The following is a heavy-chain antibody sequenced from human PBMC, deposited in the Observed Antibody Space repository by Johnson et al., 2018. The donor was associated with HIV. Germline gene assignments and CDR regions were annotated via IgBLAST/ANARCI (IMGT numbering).Heavy chain of an antibody. V-gene: IGHV3-30*02. J-gene: IGHJ3*02. CDR2: IRYDGSNK. CDR1: GFTFSSYG. D-gene: IGHD1-7*01. CDR3: ARGDRKFSWNYLAFDI. Sequence: QVQVVESGGGVVQPGGSLRLSCAASGFTFSSYGMHWVRQAPGKGLEWVAFIRYDGSNKYYADSVKGRFTISRANSKNTLYLQMNSLIAEDTAVYYCARGDRKFSWNYLAFDIWGQGTMVTVSS.